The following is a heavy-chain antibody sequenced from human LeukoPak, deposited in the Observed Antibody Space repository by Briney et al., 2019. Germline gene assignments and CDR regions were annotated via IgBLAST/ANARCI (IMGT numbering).Heavy chain of an antibody. Sequence: PSETLSLTCTVSGGSISSGSYYWNWIRQPAGKGLEWIGRIYSSGSTNYNPSLKSRVTISVDTSKNQFSLKLSSVTAADTAVYYCARGHRRGYYGSGKRSTFDPWGQGTLVTVSS. CDR3: ARGHRRGYYGSGKRSTFDP. D-gene: IGHD3-10*01. V-gene: IGHV4-61*02. J-gene: IGHJ5*02. CDR2: IYSSGST. CDR1: GGSISSGSYY.